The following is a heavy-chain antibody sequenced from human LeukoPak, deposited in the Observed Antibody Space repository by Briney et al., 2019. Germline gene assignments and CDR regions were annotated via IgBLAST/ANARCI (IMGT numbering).Heavy chain of an antibody. CDR1: GGSICRDN. J-gene: IGHJ4*02. CDR3: EGCDASS. D-gene: IGHD3-16*01. Sequence: SETLSLTCAVSGGSICRDNWSWVRQPPGKGLEWIWYVLDSGVTNYNPSLKTRVTMSLHTTKMQFSLKATYESAADTAVSYCEGCDASSGGQGTLVTVSS. V-gene: IGHV4-4*08. CDR2: VLDSGVT.